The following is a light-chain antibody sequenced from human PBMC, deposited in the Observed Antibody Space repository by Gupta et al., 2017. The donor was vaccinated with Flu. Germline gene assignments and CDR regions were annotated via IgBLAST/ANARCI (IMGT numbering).Light chain of an antibody. V-gene: IGKV3-20*01. CDR3: QQYTSSPGLFT. J-gene: IGKJ3*01. CDR2: VGS. Sequence: ATLACRASESILTTYLAWYQQKPGQAPKLLIYVGSTRATGTPDRFSGSGSGTDFTLTISRLEPEDFAVYYCQQYTSSPGLFTFGPGTTVDIK. CDR1: ESILTTY.